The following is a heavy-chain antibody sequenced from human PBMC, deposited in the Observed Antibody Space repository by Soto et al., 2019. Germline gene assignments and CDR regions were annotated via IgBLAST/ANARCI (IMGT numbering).Heavy chain of an antibody. CDR2: INHSGST. Sequence: SETLSLTCAVYGGSFSGYYWSWIRQPPGKGLEWIGEINHSGSTNYNPSLKSRVTISVDTSKNQFSLKLSSVTAADTAVYYCAREDVDTAMVTDPRFDYWGQGTLVTVSS. CDR3: AREDVDTAMVTDPRFDY. J-gene: IGHJ4*02. CDR1: GGSFSGYY. D-gene: IGHD5-18*01. V-gene: IGHV4-34*01.